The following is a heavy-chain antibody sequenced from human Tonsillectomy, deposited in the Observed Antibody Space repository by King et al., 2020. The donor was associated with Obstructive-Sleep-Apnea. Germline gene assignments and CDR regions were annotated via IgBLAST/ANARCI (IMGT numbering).Heavy chain of an antibody. Sequence: VQLVESGRDVVQPGRSLRLSCAASVFTFSSYALHWVRQAPGKGLEWVAVISYDGSNKYYADSVKGRFTISRDNSKNTLYLQMNSLRPEDTAVYYCARVGGTYLLAGENLGWIDYWGQGTLVTVSS. CDR3: ARVGGTYLLAGENLGWIDY. J-gene: IGHJ4*02. V-gene: IGHV3-30*04. CDR2: ISYDGSNK. CDR1: VFTFSSYA. D-gene: IGHD3-16*02.